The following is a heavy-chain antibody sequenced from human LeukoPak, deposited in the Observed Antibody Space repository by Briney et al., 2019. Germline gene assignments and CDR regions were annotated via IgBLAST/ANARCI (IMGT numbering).Heavy chain of an antibody. CDR2: IYYSGST. CDR1: GGSISSYY. CDR3: ARSGDSSGYYYYYYGMDV. D-gene: IGHD3-22*01. Sequence: SETLSLTCTVPGGSISSYYWSWIRQPPGKGLEWIGYIYYSGSTNYNPSLKSRVTISVDTSKNQFSLKLSSVTAADTAVYYCARSGDSSGYYYYYYGMDVWGQGTTVTVSS. V-gene: IGHV4-59*01. J-gene: IGHJ6*02.